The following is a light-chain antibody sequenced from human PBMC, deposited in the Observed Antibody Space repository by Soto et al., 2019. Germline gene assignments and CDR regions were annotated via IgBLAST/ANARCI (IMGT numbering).Light chain of an antibody. CDR1: SSDVGGYNY. CDR3: SSYAGSNNLV. V-gene: IGLV2-8*01. Sequence: QSALTQPPSASGSPGQSVTISCTGTSSDVGGYNYVSWYQQHPGKAPRLMIYEVYKRPSGVPDRFSGSKSGNTASLTVSGLQAEDEADYYCSSYAGSNNLVFGGRTKLTVL. J-gene: IGLJ2*01. CDR2: EVY.